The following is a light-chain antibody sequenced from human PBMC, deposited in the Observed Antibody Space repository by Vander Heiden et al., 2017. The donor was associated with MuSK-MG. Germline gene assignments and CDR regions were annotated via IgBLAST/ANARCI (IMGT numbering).Light chain of an antibody. CDR1: QIIRSY. Sequence: DIQMTQSPFSLYASVGDRVSIPCRASQIIRSYLNWYQQKPGKAPELLIFAASSVQSGVPSRFSGSGYGTDFTLTISSRQPEDFAAYYCQQNDSSPPWTFGQGTKVEV. J-gene: IGKJ1*01. CDR3: QQNDSSPPWT. CDR2: AAS. V-gene: IGKV1-39*01.